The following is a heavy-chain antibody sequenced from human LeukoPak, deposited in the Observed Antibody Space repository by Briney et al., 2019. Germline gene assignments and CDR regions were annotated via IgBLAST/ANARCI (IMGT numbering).Heavy chain of an antibody. CDR2: IYYSGST. CDR1: GFTFSSYE. J-gene: IGHJ6*02. D-gene: IGHD5-18*01. V-gene: IGHV4-59*05. Sequence: LRLSCAASGFTFSSYEMNWVRQAPGKGLEWIGSIYYSGSTYYNPSLKSRVTISVDTSKNQFSLKLSSVTAADTAVYYCARLPGYSYGYEDYYYGMDVWGQGTTVTVSS. CDR3: ARLPGYSYGYEDYYYGMDV.